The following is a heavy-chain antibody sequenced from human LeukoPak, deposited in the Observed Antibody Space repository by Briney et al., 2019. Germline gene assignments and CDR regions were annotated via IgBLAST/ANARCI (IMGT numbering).Heavy chain of an antibody. CDR1: DSSISSSSYY. Sequence: SETLSLTCTVSDSSISSSSYYWGWIRQPPGKGLEWIGSIYYSGSTYYNPSLKSRVTISVDTSKNQFSLKLSSVTAADTAVYYCARTSGSWFDPWGQGTLVTVSS. CDR2: IYYSGST. V-gene: IGHV4-39*07. J-gene: IGHJ5*02. D-gene: IGHD1-26*01. CDR3: ARTSGSWFDP.